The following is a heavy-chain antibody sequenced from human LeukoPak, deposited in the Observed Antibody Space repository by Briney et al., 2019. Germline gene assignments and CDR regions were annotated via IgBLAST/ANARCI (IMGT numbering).Heavy chain of an antibody. J-gene: IGHJ4*02. Sequence: PGGALIPSFAASGFPFRRYEMNLGRQAPGKGLEWVAYINSRGRTMNYADSVKGRFTISRDNAKNSRYLQMNSLRAEDTAVYYCARDYLWCPDYWGQGALVTVSS. CDR1: GFPFRRYE. CDR3: ARDYLWCPDY. D-gene: IGHD2-8*02. V-gene: IGHV3-48*03. CDR2: INSRGRTM.